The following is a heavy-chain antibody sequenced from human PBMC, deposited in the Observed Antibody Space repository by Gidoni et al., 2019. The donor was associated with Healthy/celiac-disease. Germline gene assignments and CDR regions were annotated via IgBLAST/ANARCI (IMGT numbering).Heavy chain of an antibody. V-gene: IGHV3-30-3*01. CDR2: LSYDGINK. CDR1: GVTSSSEA. Sequence: QVQLVESGGGVVQPGRSVRLPCAAAGVTSSSEAMHWGSQDTGKGLEWVAVLSYDGINKSSADSVNGRFTISRDNSKNTLYLQINSLRAEDPAVYYCAREYYAILTGTNPGAYYYYYYGMDVWGQGTTVTVSS. J-gene: IGHJ6*02. D-gene: IGHD3-9*01. CDR3: AREYYAILTGTNPGAYYYYYYGMDV.